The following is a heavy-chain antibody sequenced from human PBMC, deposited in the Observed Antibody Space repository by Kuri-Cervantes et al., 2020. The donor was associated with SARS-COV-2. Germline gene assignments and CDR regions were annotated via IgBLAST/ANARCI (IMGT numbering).Heavy chain of an antibody. CDR2: ISYDGSNK. CDR1: GFTFSSYA. V-gene: IGHV3-30-3*01. D-gene: IGHD2-2*01. Sequence: GESLKISCAASGFTFSSYAMHWVRQAPGKGLEWVAVISYDGSNKYYADSVKGRFTISRDNSKNTLYLQMNSLRAEDTAVYYCARGPIPAAMFYYFDYWGQGTLVTVSS. J-gene: IGHJ4*02. CDR3: ARGPIPAAMFYYFDY.